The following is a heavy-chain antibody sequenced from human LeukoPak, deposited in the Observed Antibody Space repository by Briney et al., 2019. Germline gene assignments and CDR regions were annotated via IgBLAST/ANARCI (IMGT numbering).Heavy chain of an antibody. CDR2: ISAYNGNT. J-gene: IGHJ4*02. CDR1: GYTFTSYG. V-gene: IGHV1-18*01. Sequence: ASVKVSCKASGYTFTSYGISWVRQAPGQGLEWMGWISAYNGNTNYAQKLQGRVTMTTDTSTSTAYMELRSLRSDDTAVYYCAREGAQSGYDPSFDYWGQGTLVTVSS. D-gene: IGHD5-12*01. CDR3: AREGAQSGYDPSFDY.